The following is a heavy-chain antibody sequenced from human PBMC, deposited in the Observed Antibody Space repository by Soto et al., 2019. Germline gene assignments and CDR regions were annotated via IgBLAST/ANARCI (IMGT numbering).Heavy chain of an antibody. J-gene: IGHJ4*02. V-gene: IGHV3-23*01. CDR2: ISPNGQGI. CDR1: GFTLSSCG. CDR3: AKDRNYPRDCFHY. D-gene: IGHD1-7*01. Sequence: PGGSLRLSCAASGFTLSSCGMSWVRQAPGKGLEWVSAISPNGQGIYYADSVRGRFTISRDTFKNTVFLHMDSLRAEDTAVYYCAKDRNYPRDCFHYWGQGTLVTVSS.